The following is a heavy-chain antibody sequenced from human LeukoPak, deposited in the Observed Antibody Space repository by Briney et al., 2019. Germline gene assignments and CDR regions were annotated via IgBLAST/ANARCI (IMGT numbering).Heavy chain of an antibody. CDR1: GGSISSSSYY. V-gene: IGHV4-39*07. J-gene: IGHJ4*02. CDR2: IYYSGST. Sequence: SETLSLTCTVSGGSISSSSYYWGWIRQPPGKGLEWIGSIYYSGSTYYNPSLKSRVTISVDTSKNQFSLKLSSVTAADTAVYYCARADYYDSSGVFDYWGQGTLVTVSS. D-gene: IGHD3-22*01. CDR3: ARADYYDSSGVFDY.